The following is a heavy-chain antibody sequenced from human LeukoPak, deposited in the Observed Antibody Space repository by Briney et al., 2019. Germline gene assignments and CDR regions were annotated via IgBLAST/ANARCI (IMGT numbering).Heavy chain of an antibody. CDR3: ARDLDPSVAGTDY. J-gene: IGHJ4*02. CDR1: GFTFSSYS. Sequence: SGGSLRLSCAASGFTFSSYSMNWVRQAPGKGLEWVSSISSSSSYIYYADSVKGRFTISRDNAKNSLYLQMNSLRAEDTAVYYCARDLDPSVAGTDYWGQGTLVTVSS. D-gene: IGHD6-19*01. CDR2: ISSSSSYI. V-gene: IGHV3-21*01.